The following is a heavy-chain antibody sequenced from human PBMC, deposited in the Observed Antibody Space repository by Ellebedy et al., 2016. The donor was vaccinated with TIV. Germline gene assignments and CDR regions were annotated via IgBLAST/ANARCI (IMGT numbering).Heavy chain of an antibody. D-gene: IGHD6-13*01. CDR3: ARSPATGTVDY. J-gene: IGHJ4*02. CDR2: IKQDGSEQ. V-gene: IGHV3-7*01. CDR1: GFTFSSYW. Sequence: GESLKISXAASGFTFSSYWMSWVRQASGKGLEWVANIKQDGSEQYYVDSVKGRFTISRDNAKNSLFLQMNSLRAEDTALYYCARSPATGTVDYWGQGTLVTVSS.